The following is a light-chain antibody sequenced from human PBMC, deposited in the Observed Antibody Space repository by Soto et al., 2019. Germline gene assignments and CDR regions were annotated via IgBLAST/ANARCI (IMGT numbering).Light chain of an antibody. CDR3: QSYDRNSPVV. V-gene: IGLV6-57*04. CDR1: TGNIDSNY. J-gene: IGLJ2*01. Sequence: NFMLTQPHSVSASPGKTVTISCTRSTGNIDSNYVQWYQQRPGSVPTTVIYEDNQRPSGVPDRFSGSIDSSSNSASLTISGLKTEDEADYYCQSYDRNSPVVFGGGTKVTVL. CDR2: EDN.